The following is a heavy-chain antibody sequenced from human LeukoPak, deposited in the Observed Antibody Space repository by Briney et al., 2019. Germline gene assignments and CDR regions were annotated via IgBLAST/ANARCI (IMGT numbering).Heavy chain of an antibody. CDR1: GGSISSSSYY. V-gene: IGHV4-39*01. D-gene: IGHD3-10*01. Sequence: SETLSLTCTVSGGSISSSSYYWGWIRQPPGTGLEWLGSIYYSGSTYYNPSLKSRVTISVDTSKNQFSLKLSSVTAADTAVYYCARRPPGVWFGETYYFDYWGQGTLVTVSS. J-gene: IGHJ4*02. CDR3: ARRPPGVWFGETYYFDY. CDR2: IYYSGST.